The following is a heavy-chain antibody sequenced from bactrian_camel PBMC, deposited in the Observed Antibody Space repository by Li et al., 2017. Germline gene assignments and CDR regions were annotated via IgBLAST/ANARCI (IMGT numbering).Heavy chain of an antibody. CDR3: TAEQMGWSWYNH. D-gene: IGHD5*01. J-gene: IGHJ4*01. CDR1: GITEGTNC. CDR2: IMILGATT. Sequence: VQLVESGGGSVQAGGSLRLSCEVSGITEGTNCIGWFRQAPGKEREGVAAIMILGATTYYADSVKGRFTISQDNAKNTVYLQMNSLIAEDTALYYCTAEQMGWSWYNHWGQGTQVTVSS. V-gene: IGHV3S40*01.